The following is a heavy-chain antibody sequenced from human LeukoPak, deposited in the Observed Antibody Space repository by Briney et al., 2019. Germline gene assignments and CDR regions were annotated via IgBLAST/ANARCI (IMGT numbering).Heavy chain of an antibody. D-gene: IGHD3-10*01. CDR1: GYTFTGYY. Sequence: ASVKVSCKASGYTFTGYYMHWVRQAPGQGLEWMGWINPNSGGTNYAQKFQGRVTMTRDTSISTAYMELSRLRSDGTAVYYCARYLPYYYKPDIWGQGTMVTVSS. CDR2: INPNSGGT. J-gene: IGHJ3*02. CDR3: ARYLPYYYKPDI. V-gene: IGHV1-2*02.